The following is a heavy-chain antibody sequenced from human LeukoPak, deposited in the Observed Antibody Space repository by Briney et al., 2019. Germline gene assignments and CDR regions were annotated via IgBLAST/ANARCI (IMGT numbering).Heavy chain of an antibody. Sequence: SQTLSLTCTVSGGSISSGGSYWSWIRQHPGKGLEWIGYIYYSGSTYYNPSLKSRVTISVDTSKNQFSLKLSSVTAADTAVYYCARDNGGRSCYSRCRWFDPWGQGTLVTVSS. CDR3: ARDNGGRSCYSRCRWFDP. V-gene: IGHV4-31*03. D-gene: IGHD2-15*01. CDR1: GGSISSGGSY. CDR2: IYYSGST. J-gene: IGHJ5*02.